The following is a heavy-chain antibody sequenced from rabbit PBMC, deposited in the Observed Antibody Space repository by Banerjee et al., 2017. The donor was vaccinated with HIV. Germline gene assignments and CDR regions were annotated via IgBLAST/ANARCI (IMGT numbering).Heavy chain of an antibody. Sequence: QEQLVESGGGLVTLGGSLKLSCKASGIDFSSYGISWVRQAPGKGLEWIAYIYPDYGSTDYASWVNGRFTISLDNAQNTVFLQMSSLTAADTATYFCARGYTYGYAGYAYATNTLYYYGMDLWGPGTLVTVS. CDR2: IYPDYGST. CDR1: GIDFSSYG. CDR3: ARGYTYGYAGYAYATNTLYYYGMDL. V-gene: IGHV1S47*01. D-gene: IGHD6-1*01. J-gene: IGHJ6*01.